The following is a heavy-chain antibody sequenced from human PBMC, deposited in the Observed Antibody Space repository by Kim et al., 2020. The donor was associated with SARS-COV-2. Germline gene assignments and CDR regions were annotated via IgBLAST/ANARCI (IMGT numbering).Heavy chain of an antibody. CDR3: VKGETVTTPSWYFDL. CDR1: GFTFSSYA. CDR2: ISSNGGST. J-gene: IGHJ2*01. D-gene: IGHD4-17*01. V-gene: IGHV3-64D*09. Sequence: GGSLRLSCSASGFTFSSYAMHWVRQAPGKGLEYVSAISSNGGSTYYADSVKGRFTISRDNSKNTLYLQMSSLRAEDTAVYYCVKGETVTTPSWYFDLWGRGTLVTVSS.